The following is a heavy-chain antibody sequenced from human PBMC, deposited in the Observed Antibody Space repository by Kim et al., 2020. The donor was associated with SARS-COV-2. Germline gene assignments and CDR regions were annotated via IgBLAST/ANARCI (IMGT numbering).Heavy chain of an antibody. J-gene: IGHJ3*01. D-gene: IGHD3-3*01. V-gene: IGHV3-9*01. CDR1: GFNFGDYD. CDR3: GKEGYDTRRAFDL. CDR2: ISWNGGTN. Sequence: GGSLRLSCEGSGFNFGDYDMHGVRQGPGKGLEWVSSISWNGGTNGYADFVKGGFTISRDNAKKYLFLQIQSMRPEDTALYYCGKEGYDTRRAFDLWGHGT.